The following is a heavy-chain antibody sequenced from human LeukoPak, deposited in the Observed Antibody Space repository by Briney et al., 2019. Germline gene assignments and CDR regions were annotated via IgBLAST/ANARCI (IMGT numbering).Heavy chain of an antibody. CDR2: IIPIFGTA. D-gene: IGHD1-26*01. CDR1: GGTFSSYA. J-gene: IGHJ4*02. V-gene: IGHV1-69*06. CDR3: ARDQGGGSYYRDPQTYYFDY. Sequence: SVKVSCKASGGTFSSYAISWVRQAPGQGLEWMGRIIPIFGTANYAQKFQGRVTITADKSTSAAYMELSSLRSEDTAVYYCARDQGGGSYYRDPQTYYFDYWGQGTLVTVSS.